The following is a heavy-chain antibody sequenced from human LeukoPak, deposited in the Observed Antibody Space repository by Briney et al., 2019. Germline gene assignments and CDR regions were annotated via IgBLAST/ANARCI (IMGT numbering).Heavy chain of an antibody. CDR2: INWNSDSI. Sequence: PGRSLRLSCAASGFTFDDYAMHWVRQAPGKGLEWVSGINWNSDSIGYADSVKGRFTISRDNSKSTLYLQMNSLRDDDSAAYFCARVYLERLTAGYFDHWGQGTQVTVSP. CDR3: ARVYLERLTAGYFDH. CDR1: GFTFDDYA. D-gene: IGHD2-8*01. V-gene: IGHV3-9*01. J-gene: IGHJ4*02.